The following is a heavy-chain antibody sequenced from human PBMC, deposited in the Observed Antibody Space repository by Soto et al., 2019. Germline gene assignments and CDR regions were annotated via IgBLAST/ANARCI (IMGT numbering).Heavy chain of an antibody. Sequence: GGSLRLSCAASGFTFSSYDMHWVRQATGKGLEWVSAIGTAGDTYYPGSVKGRFTISRENAKNSLYLQMNSLRAGDTAVYYCARDRNDPYGMDVWGQGTTVTVSS. J-gene: IGHJ6*02. CDR3: ARDRNDPYGMDV. CDR2: IGTAGDT. CDR1: GFTFSSYD. V-gene: IGHV3-13*01.